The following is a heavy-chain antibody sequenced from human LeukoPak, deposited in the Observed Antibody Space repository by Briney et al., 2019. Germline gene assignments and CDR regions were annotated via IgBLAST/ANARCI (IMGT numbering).Heavy chain of an antibody. CDR1: GYTFARYP. V-gene: IGHV7-4-1*02. CDR3: ARVGRLDYGDYLAH. CDR2: INTNTGNP. Sequence: GASVKVSCKTSGYTFARYPIHWVRQAPGRGLEWMGWINTNTGNPTYAQAFAGRFVFSLDTSVTTAYLQISSLRSADTAVYYCARVGRLDYGDYLAHWGPGNRITVSS. D-gene: IGHD4-17*01. J-gene: IGHJ4*02.